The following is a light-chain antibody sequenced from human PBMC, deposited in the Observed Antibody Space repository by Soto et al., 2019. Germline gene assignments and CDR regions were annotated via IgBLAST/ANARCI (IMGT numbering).Light chain of an antibody. CDR3: QQYNNWPPKRT. V-gene: IGKV3-15*01. Sequence: EIVMTQSPATLSVSPGERATLSRRASQSVSSNLAWYQQKPGQAPRLLIYGASTRATGIPARFSGSGSGTEFTLTISSLQSEDFAVYYCQQYNNWPPKRTFGQGTKVDIK. CDR2: GAS. J-gene: IGKJ1*01. CDR1: QSVSSN.